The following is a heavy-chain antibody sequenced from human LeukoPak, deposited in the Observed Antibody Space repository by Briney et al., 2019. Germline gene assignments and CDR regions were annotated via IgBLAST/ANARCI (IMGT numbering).Heavy chain of an antibody. J-gene: IGHJ4*02. Sequence: GGSLRLSCAASGFTFSSYSMNWVRQAPGKGLEWVSSISSSSSYIYYADSVKGRFTISRDNSKNTLYLQMNSLRAEDTAVYYCAKRNWNYAEDYWGQGTLVTVSS. D-gene: IGHD1-7*01. CDR2: ISSSSSYI. V-gene: IGHV3-21*04. CDR3: AKRNWNYAEDY. CDR1: GFTFSSYS.